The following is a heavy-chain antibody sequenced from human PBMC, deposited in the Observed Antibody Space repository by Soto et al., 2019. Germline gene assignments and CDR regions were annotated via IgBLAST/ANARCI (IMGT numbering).Heavy chain of an antibody. CDR3: ARGPIYYGSGSYYPVGYGMDV. CDR2: INHSGST. V-gene: IGHV4-34*01. J-gene: IGHJ6*02. Sequence: SETLSLTCAVYGGSFSGYYWSWIRQPPGKGLGWIGEINHSGSTNYNPSLKSRVTISVDTSKNQFSLKLSSVTAADTAVYYCARGPIYYGSGSYYPVGYGMDVWGQGTTVTVSS. CDR1: GGSFSGYY. D-gene: IGHD3-10*01.